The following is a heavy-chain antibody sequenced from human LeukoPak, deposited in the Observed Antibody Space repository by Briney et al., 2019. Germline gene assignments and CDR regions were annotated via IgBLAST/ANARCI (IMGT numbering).Heavy chain of an antibody. J-gene: IGHJ4*02. CDR2: IFSNDEN. Sequence: SGPTLVNPTETLXLTCTVSGFSLSNARMGVGWIRQPPGKALEWLAHIFSNDENSYSTSLKSRLTISKDTSKSQVVLTMTSMDPVDTATYYCARIQYTSGWTFDYWGQGTLVTVSS. D-gene: IGHD6-19*01. CDR3: ARIQYTSGWTFDY. V-gene: IGHV2-26*01. CDR1: GFSLSNARMG.